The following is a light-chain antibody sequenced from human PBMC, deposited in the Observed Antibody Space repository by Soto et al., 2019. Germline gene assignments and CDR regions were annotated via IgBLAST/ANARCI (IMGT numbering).Light chain of an antibody. Sequence: DIQMTQSPSSLAASVGDRVTITCRASQGIIDYLAWYRQKLGKAPNLLIYAASTLQSGVPSRVIGSGAGTDFPLTISSLQPVDVATYYCQKYNSAPRTFGQGTKVEIK. CDR3: QKYNSAPRT. CDR1: QGIIDY. CDR2: AAS. J-gene: IGKJ1*01. V-gene: IGKV1-27*01.